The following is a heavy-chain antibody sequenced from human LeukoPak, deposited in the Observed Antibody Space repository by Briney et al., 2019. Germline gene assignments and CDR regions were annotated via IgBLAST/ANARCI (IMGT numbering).Heavy chain of an antibody. Sequence: GGSLRLSCVASGFVFRSAWMTWVRQAPGKGLEWVGHITNKTYGGTTDYAAPVKDRFIISRDDSKNTLYLQMNRLRTDDTAVYYCARGLCSSTACYQGPFDFWGQGMLVTVSS. CDR1: GFVFRSAW. J-gene: IGHJ4*02. CDR3: ARGLCSSTACYQGPFDF. V-gene: IGHV3-15*01. CDR2: ITNKTYGGTT. D-gene: IGHD2-2*01.